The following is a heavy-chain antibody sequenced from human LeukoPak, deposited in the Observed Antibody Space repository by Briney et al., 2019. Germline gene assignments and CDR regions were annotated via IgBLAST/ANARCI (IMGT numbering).Heavy chain of an antibody. J-gene: IGHJ4*02. D-gene: IGHD6-19*01. CDR3: ARETAVAGNYYFDY. V-gene: IGHV1-18*01. CDR2: ISAYNGNT. Sequence: ASVKVSCKASGYTFTSYGIRWVRQAPGQGREWMGWISAYNGNTNYAQKLQGRVTMTTDTSTSTAYMELRSLRSDDTAVYYCARETAVAGNYYFDYWGQGTLVTVSS. CDR1: GYTFTSYG.